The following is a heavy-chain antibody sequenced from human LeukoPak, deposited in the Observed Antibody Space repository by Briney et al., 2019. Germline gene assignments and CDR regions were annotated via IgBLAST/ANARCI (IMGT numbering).Heavy chain of an antibody. Sequence: GASVKVSCKAFGYTFTSNYMHWVRQAPGQGPEWMGVISPSGGSTTYAQKFQGRVTLTRDMSTSTDYLELSSLRSEDTAVYYCARGGATRYYYMDVWGKGTTVTISS. CDR1: GYTFTSNY. CDR2: ISPSGGST. D-gene: IGHD5-12*01. V-gene: IGHV1-46*01. J-gene: IGHJ6*03. CDR3: ARGGATRYYYMDV.